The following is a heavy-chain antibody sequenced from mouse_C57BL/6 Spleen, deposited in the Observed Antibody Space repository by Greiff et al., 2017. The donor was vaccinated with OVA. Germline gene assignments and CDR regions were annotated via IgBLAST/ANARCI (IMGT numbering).Heavy chain of an antibody. CDR1: GYSITSDY. V-gene: IGHV3-8*01. Sequence: EVKLQESGPGLAKPSQTLSLTCSVTGYSITSDYWNWIRKFPGNKLEYMGYISYSGSTYYNPSLKSRISITRDTSKNQYYLQLNSVTTEDTATYYCARYPYGSSYFYWYFDVWGTGTTVTVSS. CDR3: ARYPYGSSYFYWYFDV. D-gene: IGHD1-1*01. J-gene: IGHJ1*03. CDR2: ISYSGST.